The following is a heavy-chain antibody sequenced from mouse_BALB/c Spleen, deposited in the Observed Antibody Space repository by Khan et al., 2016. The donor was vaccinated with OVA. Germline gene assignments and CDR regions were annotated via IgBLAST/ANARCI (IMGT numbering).Heavy chain of an antibody. V-gene: IGHV14-3*02. CDR2: IDPANGNT. CDR3: VRDYWDVFAY. Sequence: VQLQQPGAELVKPGASVKLSCTASGFNIKDTYMHWVKQRPEQGLEWIGRIDPANGNTKCDPKFQGKATITADTSSNTAYLQLSSLTSEDTAVYYCVRDYWDVFAYWGQGTLVTVSA. D-gene: IGHD4-1*01. J-gene: IGHJ3*01. CDR1: GFNIKDTY.